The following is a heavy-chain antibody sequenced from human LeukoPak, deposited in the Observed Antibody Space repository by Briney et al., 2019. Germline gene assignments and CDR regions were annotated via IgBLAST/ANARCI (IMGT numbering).Heavy chain of an antibody. D-gene: IGHD2-15*01. J-gene: IGHJ5*02. CDR1: GGSINYYY. CDR2: IFYSGSI. V-gene: IGHV4-39*07. Sequence: SETLSLTCTVSGGSINYYYWSWIRQPPGRGLEWIGSIFYSGSIYYNPSLKSRVTILVDTSKNQFSLKLSSVTAADTAVYYCARVPRLYNWFDPWGQGTLVTVSS. CDR3: ARVPRLYNWFDP.